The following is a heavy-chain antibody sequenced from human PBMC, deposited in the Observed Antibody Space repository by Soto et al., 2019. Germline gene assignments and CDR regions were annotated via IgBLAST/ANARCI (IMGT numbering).Heavy chain of an antibody. CDR1: GFTFSSYS. CDR2: ISSSSSYI. J-gene: IGHJ4*02. D-gene: IGHD3-22*01. V-gene: IGHV3-21*01. CDR3: ARSLRGIDSSGYYNY. Sequence: PGGSLRLSCAASGFTFSSYSMNWVRQAPGKGLEWVSSISSSSSYIYYADSVKGRFTISRDNAKNSLYLQMNSLRAEDTAVYYCARSLRGIDSSGYYNYWGQGTLVTVSS.